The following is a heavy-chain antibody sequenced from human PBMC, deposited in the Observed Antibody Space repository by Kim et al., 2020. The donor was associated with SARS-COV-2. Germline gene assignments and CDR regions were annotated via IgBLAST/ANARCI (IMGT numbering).Heavy chain of an antibody. CDR1: GFSFDEYA. Sequence: GGSLRLSCAGSGFSFDEYAMHWVRHAPGKGLEWVSGIFSIGRTGYADSMKGRVTISRDNAKNLLYLQINSLTLEDTAFYFCIKDNVPGGADSWGPGTLVTVAS. V-gene: IGHV3-9*01. CDR3: IKDNVPGGADS. D-gene: IGHD3-16*01. CDR2: IFSIGRT. J-gene: IGHJ4*02.